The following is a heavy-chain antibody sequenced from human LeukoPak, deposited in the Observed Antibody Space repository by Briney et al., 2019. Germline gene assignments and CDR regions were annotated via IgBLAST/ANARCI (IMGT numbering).Heavy chain of an antibody. CDR2: IWYDGSNK. V-gene: IGHV3-33*01. Sequence: GGSLRLSCAASGFIFNTYGMHWVRQAPGKGLEWVAVIWYDGSNKYYADSVKGRFAVSRDNPKNTVYLQMNTLRAEDTAVYYCTRAAHSSGRVHYALDVWGQGAAVTVSS. D-gene: IGHD3-10*01. CDR1: GFIFNTYG. J-gene: IGHJ6*02. CDR3: TRAAHSSGRVHYALDV.